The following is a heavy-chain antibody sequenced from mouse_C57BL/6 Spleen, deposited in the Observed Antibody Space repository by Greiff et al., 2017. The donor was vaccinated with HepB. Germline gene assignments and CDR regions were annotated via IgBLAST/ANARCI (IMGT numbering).Heavy chain of an antibody. CDR1: GYTFTSYT. V-gene: IGHV1-4*01. J-gene: IGHJ2*01. CDR3: ARGAAQATLDY. Sequence: VQLQQSGAELARPGASVKMSCKASGYTFTSYTMHWVKQRPGQGLEWIGYINPSSGYTKYNQKFKDKATLTADKSSSTAYMQLSSLTSEDSAVYYCARGAAQATLDYWGQGTTLSVSS. CDR2: INPSSGYT. D-gene: IGHD3-2*02.